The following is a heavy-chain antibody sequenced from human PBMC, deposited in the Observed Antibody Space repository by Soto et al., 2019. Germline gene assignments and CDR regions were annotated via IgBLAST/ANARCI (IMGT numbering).Heavy chain of an antibody. D-gene: IGHD2-21*02. CDR3: IQSRCGGDCLQSYASYYYYGMDV. J-gene: IGHJ6*02. CDR2: IYWDDDK. CDR1: AFSLSTGGVG. Sequence: QITLKESGPTLVKPTQTLTLTCTFSAFSLSTGGVGVGWIRQPPGKALEWLALIYWDDDKRYSPSLRRRLTITKDTSKKQVVLTMAYMDPVDTATYYCIQSRCGGDCLQSYASYYYYGMDVCGQGTTVTVSS. V-gene: IGHV2-5*02.